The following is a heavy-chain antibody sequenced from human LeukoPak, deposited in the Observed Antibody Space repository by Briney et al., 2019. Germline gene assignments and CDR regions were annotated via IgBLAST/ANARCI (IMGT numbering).Heavy chain of an antibody. CDR2: IYHSGST. CDR3: ARHEYSGSYYGLSWFDP. Sequence: PSETLSLTCTVSGGSISSNGYYWGWIRQPPGKGLEWIASIYHSGSTYYNPSLKSRVTISVDTSKNQLSLKLSSLTAADTAVYYCARHEYSGSYYGLSWFDPWGQGTLVTVSS. D-gene: IGHD1-26*01. CDR1: GGSISSNGYY. J-gene: IGHJ5*02. V-gene: IGHV4-39*01.